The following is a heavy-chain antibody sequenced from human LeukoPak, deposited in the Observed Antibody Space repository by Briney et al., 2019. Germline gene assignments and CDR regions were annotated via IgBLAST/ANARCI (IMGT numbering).Heavy chain of an antibody. Sequence: GRSLRLSCAASGFTFSSYGMHWVRQAPGKGLEWVAVIWYDGSNKYYADSVKGRFTISRDNSKNTLYLQMNSLRAEDTAVYYCARGARDSSSWYHILEGWVDYYYYGMDVWGQGTTVTVSS. V-gene: IGHV3-33*01. CDR2: IWYDGSNK. CDR3: ARGARDSSSWYHILEGWVDYYYYGMDV. CDR1: GFTFSSYG. J-gene: IGHJ6*02. D-gene: IGHD6-13*01.